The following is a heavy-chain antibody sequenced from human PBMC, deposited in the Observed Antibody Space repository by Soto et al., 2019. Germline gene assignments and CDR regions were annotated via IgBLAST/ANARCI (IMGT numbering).Heavy chain of an antibody. V-gene: IGHV1-3*01. CDR3: ARGDPSYYYDSSGYYSQH. D-gene: IGHD3-22*01. J-gene: IGHJ1*01. CDR2: INAGNGNT. Sequence: GASVKVSCKASGYTFTSYAMHWVRQAPGQRLEWMGWINAGNGNTKYSQKFQGRVTITRDTSASTAYMELSSLGSEDTAVYYCARGDPSYYYDSSGYYSQHWGQGTLVTVSS. CDR1: GYTFTSYA.